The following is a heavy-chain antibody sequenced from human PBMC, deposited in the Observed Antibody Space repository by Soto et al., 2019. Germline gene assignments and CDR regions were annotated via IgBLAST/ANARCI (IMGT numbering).Heavy chain of an antibody. D-gene: IGHD3-9*01. CDR2: ISAHTGKT. J-gene: IGHJ6*02. Sequence: GASVKVSCKASGYTFTNHGVTWVRQAPGQGLEWMGWISAHTGKTNYAQKFQARVTMTTDTSTSTAYMELRSLTSGDTGVYYCARAGYDTILTDHPYGMGLWGQGTTVTVSS. CDR1: GYTFTNHG. CDR3: ARAGYDTILTDHPYGMGL. V-gene: IGHV1-18*01.